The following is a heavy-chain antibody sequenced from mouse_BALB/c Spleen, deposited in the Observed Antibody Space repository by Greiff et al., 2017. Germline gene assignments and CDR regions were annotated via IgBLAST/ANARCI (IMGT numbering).Heavy chain of an antibody. CDR3: VRPLYGNYGYAMDY. D-gene: IGHD2-10*02. Sequence: EVKVVESGGGLVQPKGSLKLSCAASGFTFNTYAMNWVRQAPGKGLEWVARIRSKSNNYATYYADSVKDRFTISRDDSQSMLYLQMNNLKTEDTAMYYCVRPLYGNYGYAMDYWGQGTSVTVSS. CDR1: GFTFNTYA. CDR2: IRSKSNNYAT. J-gene: IGHJ4*01. V-gene: IGHV10-1*02.